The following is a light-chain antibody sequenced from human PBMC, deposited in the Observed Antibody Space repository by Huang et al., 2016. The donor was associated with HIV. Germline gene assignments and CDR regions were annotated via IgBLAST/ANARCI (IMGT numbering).Light chain of an antibody. CDR2: WAS. CDR1: QSVLYSSNNKNY. V-gene: IGKV4-1*01. J-gene: IGKJ2*01. CDR3: QQYYTTPRT. Sequence: DIVMTQSPESLAVSLAERATINCKSSQSVLYSSNNKNYLAWYQQKPGQPPKLLMYWASTRESGVPDRFSGSGSGTDFTLTISSLQAEDVAVYYCQQYYTTPRTFGQGTKLEIK.